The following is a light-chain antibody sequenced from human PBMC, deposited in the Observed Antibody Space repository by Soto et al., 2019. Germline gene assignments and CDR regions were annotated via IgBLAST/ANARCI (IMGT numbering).Light chain of an antibody. CDR1: QTVRNNY. CDR3: QKYNSAPLT. CDR2: DAS. J-gene: IGKJ4*01. V-gene: IGKV3-20*01. Sequence: EFVLTQSPGTLSLSPGARAPLSCRASQTVRNNYLAWYQQKPGQAPRLLIYDASSRATGIPDRFSGSGSGTDFTLTISSLQPEDVAAYYCQKYNSAPLTFGGGTKVDI.